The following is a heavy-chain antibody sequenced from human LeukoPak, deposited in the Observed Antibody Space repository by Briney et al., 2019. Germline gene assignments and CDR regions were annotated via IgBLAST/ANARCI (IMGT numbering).Heavy chain of an antibody. CDR2: IYHSGST. Sequence: SQTLSLTCTVSGGSISSGGYYWSWIRQPPGKGLEWIGYIYHSGSTYYNPSLKSRVAISLDTSKHQFSLKLTSVTAADTAVYYCAREWDTSSFDPRASGDYWGQGTPVTVSS. CDR1: GGSISSGGYY. D-gene: IGHD3-9*01. J-gene: IGHJ4*02. V-gene: IGHV4-30-2*01. CDR3: AREWDTSSFDPRASGDY.